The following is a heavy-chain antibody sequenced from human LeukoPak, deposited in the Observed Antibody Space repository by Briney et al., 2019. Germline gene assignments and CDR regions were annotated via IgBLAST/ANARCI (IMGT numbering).Heavy chain of an antibody. V-gene: IGHV3-30-3*01. CDR3: ARDGGDCYYDY. CDR1: GFTFSSYA. D-gene: IGHD2-21*02. CDR2: ISYDGSNK. Sequence: GGSLRLSCAASGFTFSSYAMHWVRQAPGKGLEWVAIISYDGSNKYYADSVKGRFTISRDNSKNTLYLQMNSLRAEDTAVYYCARDGGDCYYDYWGQGTLVTVSS. J-gene: IGHJ4*02.